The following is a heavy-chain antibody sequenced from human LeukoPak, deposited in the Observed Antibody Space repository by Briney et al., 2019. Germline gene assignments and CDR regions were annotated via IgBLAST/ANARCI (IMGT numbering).Heavy chain of an antibody. CDR1: GFTFTDYY. V-gene: IGHV3-11*01. CDR3: AKGNGYSYGRYYFDY. J-gene: IGHJ4*02. D-gene: IGHD5-18*01. Sequence: GGSLRLSCAASGFTFTDYYMSWIRQAPGKGLDWVSYISSSGSPISYADSVKGRFTISRDNSKNTLYLQVNSLRAEDTAVYYCAKGNGYSYGRYYFDYWGQGTLVTVSS. CDR2: ISSSGSPI.